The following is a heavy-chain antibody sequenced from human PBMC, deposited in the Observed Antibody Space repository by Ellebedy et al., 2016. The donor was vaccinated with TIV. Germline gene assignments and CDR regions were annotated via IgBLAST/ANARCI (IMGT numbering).Heavy chain of an antibody. CDR3: ARGGGLFDY. Sequence: MPSETLSLTCAVSGGSISSGGYSWNWIRQPPGKGLEWIGYIYHSGSAYYNPSLKSRITMSVDRSKNQFSLKLSSVTAADTAVDYCARGGGLFDYWGQGTLVTVSS. D-gene: IGHD2-15*01. CDR1: GGSISSGGYS. J-gene: IGHJ4*02. CDR2: IYHSGSA. V-gene: IGHV4-30-2*01.